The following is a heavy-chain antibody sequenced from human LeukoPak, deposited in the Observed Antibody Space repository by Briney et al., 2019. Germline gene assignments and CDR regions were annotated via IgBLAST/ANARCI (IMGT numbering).Heavy chain of an antibody. Sequence: ASVKVSCKASGYTSTDYGFTWVRQAPGQGLEWMGWVSGSNDKTHFAQRFEDRVSMTADTSSRTAYMELRSLRSDDTAVYYCVRDRGYDIHTDYWGQGTLVTVS. D-gene: IGHD3-9*01. CDR2: VSGSNDKT. V-gene: IGHV1-18*04. CDR1: GYTSTDYG. CDR3: VRDRGYDIHTDY. J-gene: IGHJ4*02.